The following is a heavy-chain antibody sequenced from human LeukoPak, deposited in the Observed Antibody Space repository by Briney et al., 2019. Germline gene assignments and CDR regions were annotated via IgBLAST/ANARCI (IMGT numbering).Heavy chain of an antibody. CDR2: ISYDGRTQ. Sequence: PGGSLRLSCTNSGVTFSSHAMHWVRLPPGKGLEWVAYISYDGRTQHYADSVKGRFTISRDNSKNTLSLQMNSLRPEDTAVYYCARDVGAPTEHWGQGTLVTVSS. V-gene: IGHV3-30*04. D-gene: IGHD1-26*01. J-gene: IGHJ1*01. CDR3: ARDVGAPTEH. CDR1: GVTFSSHA.